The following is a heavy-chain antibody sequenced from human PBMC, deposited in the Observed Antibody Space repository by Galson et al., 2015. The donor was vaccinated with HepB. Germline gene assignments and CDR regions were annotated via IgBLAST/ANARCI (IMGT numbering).Heavy chain of an antibody. CDR2: ISYDGSNK. CDR3: ARDPNDILTGYLIRVYYFDY. V-gene: IGHV3-30-3*01. Sequence: SLRLSCAASGFTSSSYAMHWVRQAPGKGLEWVAVISYDGSNKYYADSVKGRFTISRDNSKNTLYLQMNSQRAEDTAVYYCARDPNDILTGYLIRVYYFDYWGQGTLVTVSS. J-gene: IGHJ4*02. D-gene: IGHD3-9*01. CDR1: GFTSSSYA.